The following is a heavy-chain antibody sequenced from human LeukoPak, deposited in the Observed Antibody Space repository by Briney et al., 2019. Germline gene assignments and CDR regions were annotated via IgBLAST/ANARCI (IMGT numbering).Heavy chain of an antibody. J-gene: IGHJ4*02. CDR2: INTDGTVT. CDR1: AFTFSKYW. Sequence: GGSLTPSCAASAFTFSKYWMLWVRQAPGKGLESVSRINTDGTVTTYADSVKGRFIVSRDNADNTIFLQMNSVRDEDTAVYYCATKQWLAPPPDSWGQGTPVTVSS. CDR3: ATKQWLAPPPDS. D-gene: IGHD6-19*01. V-gene: IGHV3-74*01.